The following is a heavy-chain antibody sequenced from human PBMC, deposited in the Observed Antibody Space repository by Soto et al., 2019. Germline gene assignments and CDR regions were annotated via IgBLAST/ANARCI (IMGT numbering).Heavy chain of an antibody. CDR1: GFTFSSYA. CDR3: AKDGSVLRFLEWLLYLDN. D-gene: IGHD3-3*01. Sequence: VQMVESGGGLVQPGGSLRLSCEASGFTFSSYAMHWVRQAPGKGLEWVAVISYDESNKFYADSVKGRFTISRDNSKNTLYLQMSSLRAEDTAVYYCAKDGSVLRFLEWLLYLDNWGQGTLVTVSS. CDR2: ISYDESNK. J-gene: IGHJ4*02. V-gene: IGHV3-30*18.